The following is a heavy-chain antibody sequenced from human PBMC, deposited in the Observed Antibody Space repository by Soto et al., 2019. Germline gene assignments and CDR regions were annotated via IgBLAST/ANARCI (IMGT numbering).Heavy chain of an antibody. CDR3: ARYLEDFWSGYYDY. Sequence: ASVKVSCKXSGYTFTGYYMHWVRQAPGQGLEWMGWINPNSGGTNYAQKFQGRVTMTRDTSISTAYMELSRLRSDDTAVYYCARYLEDFWSGYYDYWGQGTLVTVSS. J-gene: IGHJ4*02. CDR1: GYTFTGYY. V-gene: IGHV1-2*02. D-gene: IGHD3-3*01. CDR2: INPNSGGT.